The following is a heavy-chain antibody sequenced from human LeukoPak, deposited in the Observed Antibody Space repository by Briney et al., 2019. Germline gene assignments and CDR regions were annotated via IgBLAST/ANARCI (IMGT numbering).Heavy chain of an antibody. Sequence: GGSLRLSCAASGFTFSDCYMSWIRQAPGKGLEWVSYISSSGSTIYYADSVKGRFTISRDNTKKSLYLQMNSLRAEDTAVYYCAKDNHFYYDSSESNAFDIWGQGTMVTVSS. D-gene: IGHD3-22*01. V-gene: IGHV3-11*01. CDR1: GFTFSDCY. CDR2: ISSSGSTI. J-gene: IGHJ3*02. CDR3: AKDNHFYYDSSESNAFDI.